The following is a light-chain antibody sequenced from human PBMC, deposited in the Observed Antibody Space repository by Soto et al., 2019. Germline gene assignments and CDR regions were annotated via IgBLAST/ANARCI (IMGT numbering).Light chain of an antibody. V-gene: IGKV1-12*02. CDR3: QQANSFPFT. Sequence: DIQMTQSPSSVSAPIGDRVTITCRASQIIGTWLAWYQQKPGKAPTLLIYGASTLQSGVPSRFSGSGSGTDFTLTITNLQAEDSAIYYCQQANSFPFTFGPGTKVDIK. CDR1: QIIGTW. CDR2: GAS. J-gene: IGKJ3*01.